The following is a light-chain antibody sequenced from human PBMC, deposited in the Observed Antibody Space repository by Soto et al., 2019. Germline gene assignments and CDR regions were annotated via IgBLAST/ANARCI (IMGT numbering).Light chain of an antibody. V-gene: IGLV2-14*03. CDR3: RSYTTSNTRQIV. Sequence: QSALTQPASVSGSPGQSITISCTGTSSDVGGYNYVSWYQHHPGKAPKLMIFDVSNRPSGVSNRFSGSKSGNTASLTISGLQPEDEADYYCRSYTTSNTRQIVFGTGTKVT. J-gene: IGLJ1*01. CDR1: SSDVGGYNY. CDR2: DVS.